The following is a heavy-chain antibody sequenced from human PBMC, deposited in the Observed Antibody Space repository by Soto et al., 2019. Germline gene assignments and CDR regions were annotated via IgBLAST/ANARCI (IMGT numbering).Heavy chain of an antibody. CDR3: VKGYWKGDV. J-gene: IGHJ6*02. CDR2: ISGSGGSI. D-gene: IGHD1-1*01. Sequence: EVQLLESGGGLVQPGGSLRLSCAASGFTFSTYAMNWVRQAPGNGLEWVSAISGSGGSIHYADSVKGRFTISRDNSKNTLYLQMNSRRDEDTAVYHCVKGYWKGDVGGQGTTVTVSS. CDR1: GFTFSTYA. V-gene: IGHV3-23*01.